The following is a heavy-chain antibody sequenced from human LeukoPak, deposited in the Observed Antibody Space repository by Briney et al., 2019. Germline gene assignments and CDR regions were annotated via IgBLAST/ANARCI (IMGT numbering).Heavy chain of an antibody. CDR1: GFTFSSSA. Sequence: GGSLRLSCAASGFTFSSSAMTWVRQAPQKGLEWVSSVTPAGTTYYADSVKGRFTISRDNSKNTLHLQMKSLRAEDTAVYYCARGYYGSGSYYPAFDYWGQGTLVTVSS. V-gene: IGHV3-23*01. CDR2: VTPAGTT. D-gene: IGHD3-10*01. CDR3: ARGYYGSGSYYPAFDY. J-gene: IGHJ4*02.